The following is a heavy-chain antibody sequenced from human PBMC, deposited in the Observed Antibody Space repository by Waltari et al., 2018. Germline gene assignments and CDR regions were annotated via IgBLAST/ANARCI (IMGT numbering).Heavy chain of an antibody. V-gene: IGHV1-46*01. Sequence: QVQLVQSGAEVKKPGASVKVSCKASGYTFTTYYMHWVRQAPRQGLEWMGIINPSAGSTSDTQKFQGRVTMTMDTSTSTFYMELSSLRSEDTAVYYCARGNYGGSSGFDYWGQGTLVTVSS. CDR2: INPSAGST. D-gene: IGHD2-15*01. CDR3: ARGNYGGSSGFDY. CDR1: GYTFTTYY. J-gene: IGHJ4*02.